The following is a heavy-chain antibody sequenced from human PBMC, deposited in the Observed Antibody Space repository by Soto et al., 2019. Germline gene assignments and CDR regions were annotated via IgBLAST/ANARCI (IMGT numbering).Heavy chain of an antibody. CDR3: ARGRRTWNYGNWFDP. J-gene: IGHJ5*02. V-gene: IGHV4-34*01. CDR1: GGSFSGYY. CDR2: INHSGST. D-gene: IGHD1-7*01. Sequence: SETLSLTCAVYGGSFSGYYWSWIRQPPGKGLEWIGEINHSGSTNYNPSLKSRVTISVDTSKNQFSLKLSSVTAADTAVYYCARGRRTWNYGNWFDPWGQGTLVTVSS.